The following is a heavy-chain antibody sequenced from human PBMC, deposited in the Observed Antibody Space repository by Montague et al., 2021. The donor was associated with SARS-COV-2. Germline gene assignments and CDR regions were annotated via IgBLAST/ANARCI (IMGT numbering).Heavy chain of an antibody. CDR2: N. CDR3: AREADRYYFYGMDV. Sequence: NAYAVSVNSRITINPDTSKNQFSLQVHSVTPEDTAVYYCAREADRYYFYGMDVWGQGTTVTVS. D-gene: IGHD6-19*01. V-gene: IGHV6-1*01. J-gene: IGHJ6*02.